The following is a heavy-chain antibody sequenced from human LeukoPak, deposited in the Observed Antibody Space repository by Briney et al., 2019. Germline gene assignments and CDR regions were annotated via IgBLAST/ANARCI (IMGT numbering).Heavy chain of an antibody. CDR3: ARDEVDSEFDY. D-gene: IGHD5-12*01. CDR2: ISYDGSNK. J-gene: IGHJ4*02. Sequence: PGGSLRLSCAASGFTFSSYAMHWVRQAPGKGLEWVAVISYDGSNKYYADSVKGRFTISRDNSKNTLYLQMNSLRAEDTAVYYCARDEVDSEFDYWGRGTLVTVSS. V-gene: IGHV3-30*04. CDR1: GFTFSSYA.